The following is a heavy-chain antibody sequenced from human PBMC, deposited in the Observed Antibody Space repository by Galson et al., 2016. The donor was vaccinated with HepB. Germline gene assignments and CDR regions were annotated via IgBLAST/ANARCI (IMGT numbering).Heavy chain of an antibody. V-gene: IGHV4-39*01. CDR3: ARRVRERHLEDYFDY. J-gene: IGHJ4*02. Sequence: SETLSLTCTVSGGSISSSSYYWAWIRQPPGKGLECIGSIYYTGSTFYNPSLTSRVTISVDTSKKQISLKLSSVTAAATAVYYCARRVRERHLEDYFDYWGQGTLVTVSS. CDR1: GGSISSSSYY. CDR2: IYYTGST. D-gene: IGHD1-1*01.